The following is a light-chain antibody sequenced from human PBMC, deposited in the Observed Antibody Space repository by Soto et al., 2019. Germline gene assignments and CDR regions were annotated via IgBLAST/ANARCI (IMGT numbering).Light chain of an antibody. J-gene: IGKJ1*01. CDR3: QQYKTSSWT. Sequence: DIQMTQSPSTLSASVGDRVSITCRASQNIDSGLAWYQQKPGKAPVLLIHEASSLEGGVPSRFSGSGSGTDFTLSISSLHPDDVVTYYCQQYKTSSWTFGQGTKVEI. CDR2: EAS. V-gene: IGKV1-5*03. CDR1: QNIDSG.